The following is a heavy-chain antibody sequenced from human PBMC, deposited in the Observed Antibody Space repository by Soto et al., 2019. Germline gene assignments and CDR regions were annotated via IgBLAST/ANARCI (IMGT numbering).Heavy chain of an antibody. J-gene: IGHJ4*02. Sequence: KSSETLSLTCAVYGGSFSGYYWSWIRQPPGKGLEWIGEINHSGSTNYNPSLKSRVTISVDTSKNQFSLKLSSVTAADTAVYYCARGGLRYFDWLLGFDYWGQGTLVTVSS. CDR1: GGSFSGYY. D-gene: IGHD3-9*01. CDR2: INHSGST. V-gene: IGHV4-34*01. CDR3: ARGGLRYFDWLLGFDY.